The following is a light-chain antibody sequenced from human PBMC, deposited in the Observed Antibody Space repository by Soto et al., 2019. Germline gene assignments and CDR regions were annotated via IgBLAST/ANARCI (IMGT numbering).Light chain of an antibody. V-gene: IGKV1-33*01. CDR2: DAS. CDR3: QQYDNLPRT. J-gene: IGKJ5*01. Sequence: DIQMTQSPSSLSASVEDRVTITCQASQDISNYLNWYQQKPGKAPKLLIYDASNLETGVPSRFSGSGSGTDFTFTISSLQPEDIATYYCQQYDNLPRTFGQGTRLEIK. CDR1: QDISNY.